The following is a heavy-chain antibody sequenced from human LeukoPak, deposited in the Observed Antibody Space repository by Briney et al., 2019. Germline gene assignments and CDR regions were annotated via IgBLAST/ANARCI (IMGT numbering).Heavy chain of an antibody. D-gene: IGHD1-26*01. J-gene: IGHJ4*02. V-gene: IGHV4-59*01. CDR1: GGSISSYY. CDR2: IYYSGST. CDR3: ARGIVGATELLDY. Sequence: SETLSLTCTVSGGSISSYYWSWIRQPPGKGLEWIGYIYYSGSTNYNPSLKSRVTISVDTSKNQFSLKLSSVTAADTAVYYCARGIVGATELLDYWGQGTLVTVSS.